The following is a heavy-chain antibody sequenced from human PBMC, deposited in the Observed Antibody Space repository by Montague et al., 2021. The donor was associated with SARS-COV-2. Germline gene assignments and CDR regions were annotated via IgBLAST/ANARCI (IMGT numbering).Heavy chain of an antibody. J-gene: IGHJ4*02. CDR3: VRYSGWFYFDF. D-gene: IGHD6-19*01. CDR2: KRYS. V-gene: IGHV6-1*01. Sequence: KRYSDYAPSVRGRLTVNPDASKNEFSLELNYVTPEDTAVYYCVRYSGWFYFDFWGQGTLVTVSS.